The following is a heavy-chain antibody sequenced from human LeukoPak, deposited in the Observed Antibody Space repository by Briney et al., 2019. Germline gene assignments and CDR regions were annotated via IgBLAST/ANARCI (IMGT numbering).Heavy chain of an antibody. CDR1: GGSISSYY. CDR2: IYYSGST. J-gene: IGHJ4*02. Sequence: SETLSLTCTVSGGSISSYYWSWIRQPPGKGLEWIGYIYYSGSTYYNPSLKSRVTISVDTSKNQFSLKLSSVTAADTAVYYCARGSDYYDSSGYYGYFDYWGQGTLVTVSS. CDR3: ARGSDYYDSSGYYGYFDY. V-gene: IGHV4-59*12. D-gene: IGHD3-22*01.